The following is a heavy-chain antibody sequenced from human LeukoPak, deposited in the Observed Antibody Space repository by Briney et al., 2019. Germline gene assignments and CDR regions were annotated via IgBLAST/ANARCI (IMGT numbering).Heavy chain of an antibody. CDR2: IRQDGGVK. CDR1: GFTFSSYW. CDR3: ARTVVVVVGASDYFDY. Sequence: GGSLRLSCAASGFTFSSYWMTWVRQAPGKGLEWVANIRQDGGVKYYMDSAKGRFTLSRDNAKSSLYRQMNSLRVEDTAMYFCARTVVVVVGASDYFDYWGQGTLVTVSS. J-gene: IGHJ4*02. D-gene: IGHD2-2*01. V-gene: IGHV3-7*03.